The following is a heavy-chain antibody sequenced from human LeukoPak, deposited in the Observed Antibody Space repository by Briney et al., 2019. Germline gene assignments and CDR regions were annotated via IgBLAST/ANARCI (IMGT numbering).Heavy chain of an antibody. CDR1: GGSLSGYY. Sequence: PSGTLSLTCAVYGGSLSGYYWSWIRQPPGKELEWIGYIYTSGSTNYNPSLKSRVTISVDTSKNQFSLKLSSLTAADTAAYYCGRHGQEMATTSWGQGTLVTVLS. CDR3: GRHGQEMATTS. J-gene: IGHJ4*02. D-gene: IGHD5-24*01. V-gene: IGHV4-4*09. CDR2: IYTSGST.